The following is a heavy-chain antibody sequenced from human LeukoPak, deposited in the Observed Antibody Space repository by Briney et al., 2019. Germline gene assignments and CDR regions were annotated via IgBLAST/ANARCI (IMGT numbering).Heavy chain of an antibody. CDR3: ARAQASPANAFDI. CDR1: GYTFTGYY. CDR2: INPNSGGT. J-gene: IGHJ3*02. D-gene: IGHD5-12*01. V-gene: IGHV1-2*02. Sequence: ASVKVSCKASGYTFTGYYMHWVRQAPGQGLEWMGWINPNSGGTNYAQKFQGRVTMTRDTSISTAYMELSSLRSEDTAVYYCARAQASPANAFDIWGQGTMVTVSS.